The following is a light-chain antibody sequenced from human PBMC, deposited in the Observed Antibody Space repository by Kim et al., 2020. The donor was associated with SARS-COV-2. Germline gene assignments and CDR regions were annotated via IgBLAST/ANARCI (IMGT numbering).Light chain of an antibody. V-gene: IGLV2-14*03. CDR3: SSYTSSGTLDVV. J-gene: IGLJ2*01. CDR2: GVR. Sequence: ITISCTGTSSDVGGYNYIYWYRQHPGKAPKLMIYGVRNRPSEFSNRFSGSRSGNTASLTISGLQAEDEADYYCSSYTSSGTLDVVFGGGTQLTVL. CDR1: SSDVGGYNY.